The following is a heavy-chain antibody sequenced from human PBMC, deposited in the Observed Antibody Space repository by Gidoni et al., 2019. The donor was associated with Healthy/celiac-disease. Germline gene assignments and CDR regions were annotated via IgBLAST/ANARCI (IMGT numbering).Heavy chain of an antibody. V-gene: IGHV3-15*01. CDR1: GFTFSNAW. CDR3: TTVYEYYYDSSGDWYFDL. J-gene: IGHJ2*01. Sequence: EVQLVESGGGLVKHGGSLRLSCAASGFTFSNAWLSWVRQAPGKGLEWVGRIKSKTDGGTTDYAAPVKGRFTISRDDSKNTLYLQMNSLKTEDTAVYYCTTVYEYYYDSSGDWYFDLWGRGTLVTVSS. CDR2: IKSKTDGGTT. D-gene: IGHD3-22*01.